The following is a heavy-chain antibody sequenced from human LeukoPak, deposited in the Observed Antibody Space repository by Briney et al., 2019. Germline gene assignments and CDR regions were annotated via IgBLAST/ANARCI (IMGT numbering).Heavy chain of an antibody. V-gene: IGHV3-7*03. Sequence: GGSLRLSCAVSGFTFSSHWMSWVRQAPGKGLEWVANIKQDGSETYYVDSVKGRFTISRDTSKNTFYLEMNSLGADDTALYYCAKDRISGQGGAARILDYWGQGLLVTVSS. J-gene: IGHJ4*02. CDR2: IKQDGSET. D-gene: IGHD6-6*01. CDR3: AKDRISGQGGAARILDY. CDR1: GFTFSSHW.